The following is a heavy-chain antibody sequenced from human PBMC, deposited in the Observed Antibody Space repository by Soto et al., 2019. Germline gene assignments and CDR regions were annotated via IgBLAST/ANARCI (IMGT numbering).Heavy chain of an antibody. CDR3: ARVKLVAVASLFSYYFDS. D-gene: IGHD2-8*02. J-gene: IGHJ4*01. CDR2: IYYSGST. Sequence: SETLSLTCTVSGGSISSYYWSWIRQPPGKGLEWIGYIYYSGSTNYNPSLKSRVTISVDTSKNQFSLKLSSVTAADTAVYYCARVKLVAVASLFSYYFDSWGQRTLVTVSS. CDR1: GGSISSYY. V-gene: IGHV4-59*01.